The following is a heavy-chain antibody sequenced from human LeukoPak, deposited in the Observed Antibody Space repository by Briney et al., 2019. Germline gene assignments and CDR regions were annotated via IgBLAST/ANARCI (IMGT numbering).Heavy chain of an antibody. J-gene: IGHJ4*02. CDR2: ITGSGGNT. D-gene: IGHD4-17*01. CDR3: AKDTYGDN. Sequence: GGSLRLSCAASGFTFSNYAMSWVRQAPGKGLEWVSAITGSGGNTYYADSVKGRFIISRDNSKNTLYLQMNSLRAEDTAVYYCAKDTYGDNWGQGTLVTVSS. V-gene: IGHV3-23*01. CDR1: GFTFSNYA.